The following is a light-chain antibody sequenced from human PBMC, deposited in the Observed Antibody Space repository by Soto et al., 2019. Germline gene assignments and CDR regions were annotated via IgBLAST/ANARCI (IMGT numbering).Light chain of an antibody. Sequence: IPMTQSPSSLSASVVDRVTITCRASQSISTYLNWYQQKPVKAPKLLIYAASSLQSGVPSRFSGSGSETDFTLTISSLQPEDFATYSCQQSYSTTWTFGQGTKVDIK. CDR1: QSISTY. CDR2: AAS. CDR3: QQSYSTTWT. V-gene: IGKV1-39*01. J-gene: IGKJ1*01.